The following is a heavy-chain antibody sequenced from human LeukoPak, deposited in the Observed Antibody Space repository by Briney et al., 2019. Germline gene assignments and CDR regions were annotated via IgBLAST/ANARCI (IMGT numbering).Heavy chain of an antibody. V-gene: IGHV3-23*01. D-gene: IGHD3-10*01. CDR1: GFNFGSYS. CDR3: ARKSASGNYPLDY. J-gene: IGHJ4*02. Sequence: GGSLRLSCAASGFNFGSYSMTWVRQAPGKGLEWVWVMSADSATTFYADSVKGRFTISRDNAKNTVFLQMSSLRAEDTALYYCARKSASGNYPLDYWGQGTLVTVSS. CDR2: MSADSATT.